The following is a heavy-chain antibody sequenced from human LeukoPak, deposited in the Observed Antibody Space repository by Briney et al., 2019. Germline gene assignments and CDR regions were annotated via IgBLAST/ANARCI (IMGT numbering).Heavy chain of an antibody. CDR3: ARDKRDRDYDFWSGNFDY. Sequence: PGGSLRLSCAASGFTFSSYAMHWVRQAPGKGLEWVAVISYDGSNKYYADSVKGRFTISRYNSKNTLYLQMNSLRAEDTAVYYCARDKRDRDYDFWSGNFDYWGQGTLVTVSS. J-gene: IGHJ4*02. CDR1: GFTFSSYA. V-gene: IGHV3-30-3*01. D-gene: IGHD3-3*01. CDR2: ISYDGSNK.